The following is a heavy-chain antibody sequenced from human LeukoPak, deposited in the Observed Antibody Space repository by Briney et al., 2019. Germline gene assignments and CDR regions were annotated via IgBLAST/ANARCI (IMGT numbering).Heavy chain of an antibody. CDR1: GGSISSYY. J-gene: IGHJ6*03. CDR2: IYYSGST. Sequence: SETLSLTCTVSGGSISSYYWSWIRQPPGKGLEWIGYIYYSGSTNYSPSLKSRVTISVDTSKNQFSLKLSSVTAADTAVYYCARHVLMTTVTQPYYYYYMDVWGKGTTVTVSS. CDR3: ARHVLMTTVTQPYYYYYMDV. V-gene: IGHV4-59*08. D-gene: IGHD4-17*01.